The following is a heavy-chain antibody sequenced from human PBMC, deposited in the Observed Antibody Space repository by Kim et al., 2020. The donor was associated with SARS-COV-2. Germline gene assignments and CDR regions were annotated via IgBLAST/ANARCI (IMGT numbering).Heavy chain of an antibody. J-gene: IGHJ4*02. CDR3: ARGYRSDIVVVVAATVWPHFDY. D-gene: IGHD2-15*01. CDR2: INHSGST. V-gene: IGHV4-34*01. Sequence: SETLSLTCAVYGGSFSGYYWSWSRQPPGKGLEWIWEINHSGSTNYNPYLKSRVTISVATYKNQFSLKLSSVTAADTAVYYCARGYRSDIVVVVAATVWPHFDYWGQGALVTVSS. CDR1: GGSFSGYY.